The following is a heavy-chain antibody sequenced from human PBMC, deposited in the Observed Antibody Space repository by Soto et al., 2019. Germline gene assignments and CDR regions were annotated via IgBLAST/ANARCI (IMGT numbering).Heavy chain of an antibody. Sequence: QVQLQQWGAGLLKPSETLSLTCAVYGGSFSGYQWSWIRHTPGKGLEWIGEINDSGNINYNPSLKSRVTILIHTPKQQISLKLSSVTAAHTAVYFCARGLILWFGELSRRGGYYYYMVVGGKGTTVTVSS. D-gene: IGHD3-10*01. CDR1: GGSFSGYQ. J-gene: IGHJ6*03. CDR3: ARGLILWFGELSRRGGYYYYMVV. CDR2: INDSGNI. V-gene: IGHV4-34*01.